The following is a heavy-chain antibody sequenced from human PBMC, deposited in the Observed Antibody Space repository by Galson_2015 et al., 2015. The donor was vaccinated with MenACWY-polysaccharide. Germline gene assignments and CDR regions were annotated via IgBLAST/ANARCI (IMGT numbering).Heavy chain of an antibody. CDR3: ATVPSAILGLNDYYYYGLEV. Sequence: SLRLSCAAPGFTFSSYVMTWVRQAPGKGLEWVSGVSGSGGTTDYADSVKGRFTISRDNSRSTVYLHMNSLRAEDTAVYYCATVPSAILGLNDYYYYGLEVWGQGTTVTVSS. CDR1: GFTFSSYV. J-gene: IGHJ6*02. CDR2: VSGSGGTT. V-gene: IGHV3-23*01. D-gene: IGHD2-2*02.